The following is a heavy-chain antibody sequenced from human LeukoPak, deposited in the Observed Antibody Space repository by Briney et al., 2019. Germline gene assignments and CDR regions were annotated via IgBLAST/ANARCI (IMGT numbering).Heavy chain of an antibody. CDR2: TYYRSKWYN. V-gene: IGHV6-1*01. D-gene: IGHD4-17*01. CDR3: ARDRPDYGDTWTPRSNWFDP. CDR1: GDSVSSNSAA. Sequence: SQTLSLTCAISGDSVSSNSAAWNWIRQSPSRGLEWLGRTYYRSKWYNDYAVSVKSRITINPDTSKNQFSLQLNSVTPEDTAVYYCARDRPDYGDTWTPRSNWFDPWGQGTLVTVSS. J-gene: IGHJ5*02.